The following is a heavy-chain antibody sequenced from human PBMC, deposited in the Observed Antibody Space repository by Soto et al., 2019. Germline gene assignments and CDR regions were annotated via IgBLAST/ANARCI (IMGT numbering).Heavy chain of an antibody. Sequence: GGSLRLSCSASGFTFSSFAMHWVRQAPGKGLEYVSSISTNGGSTHYADSVKGRFTISRDNSKNTQYLQMSSLRADDTAVYYCVKGEYYYDSSGYYPFDYWGQGTLVTVSS. CDR1: GFTFSSFA. V-gene: IGHV3-64D*06. CDR2: ISTNGGST. CDR3: VKGEYYYDSSGYYPFDY. J-gene: IGHJ4*02. D-gene: IGHD3-22*01.